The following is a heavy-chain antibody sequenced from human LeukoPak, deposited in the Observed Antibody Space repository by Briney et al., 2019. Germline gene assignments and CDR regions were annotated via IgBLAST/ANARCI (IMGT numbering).Heavy chain of an antibody. Sequence: SETLSLTCTVSGGSISSGDYYWSWIRQPPGKGLEWIGYIYYSGSTYYNPSLKSRVTISVDTSKDQFSLKLSSVTAADTAVYYCARADYGGNSGYYFDYWGQGTLVTVSS. CDR3: ARADYGGNSGYYFDY. J-gene: IGHJ4*02. D-gene: IGHD4-23*01. V-gene: IGHV4-30-4*01. CDR2: IYYSGST. CDR1: GGSISSGDYY.